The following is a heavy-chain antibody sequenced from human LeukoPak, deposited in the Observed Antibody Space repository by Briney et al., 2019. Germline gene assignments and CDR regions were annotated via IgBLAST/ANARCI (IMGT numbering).Heavy chain of an antibody. CDR1: GFTFSSYA. Sequence: GGSLRPSCAASGFTFSSYAMHWVRQAPGKGLEWVAVISYDGSNKYYADSVKGRFTISRDNSKNTLYLQMNSLRAEDTAVYYCARDPPRFDYWGQGTLVTVSS. J-gene: IGHJ4*02. V-gene: IGHV3-30*04. CDR3: ARDPPRFDY. CDR2: ISYDGSNK.